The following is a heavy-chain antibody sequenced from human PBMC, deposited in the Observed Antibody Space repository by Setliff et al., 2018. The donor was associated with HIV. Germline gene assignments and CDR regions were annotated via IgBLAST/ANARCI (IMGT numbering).Heavy chain of an antibody. CDR1: GVSITTDGYY. V-gene: IGHV4-31*03. Sequence: SETLSLTCSVSGVSITTDGYYWSWIRHYPGKGLEWIGYMYHSGSTYYNPSLKSRVTTSIDTSQNQFSLRLSSVTVADTAVYYCAGMFFYGSGSESDFDYWGQGTQVTVS. J-gene: IGHJ4*02. CDR3: AGMFFYGSGSESDFDY. CDR2: MYHSGST. D-gene: IGHD3-10*01.